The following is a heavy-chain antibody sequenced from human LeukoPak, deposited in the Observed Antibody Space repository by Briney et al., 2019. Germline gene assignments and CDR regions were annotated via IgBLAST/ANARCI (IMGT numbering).Heavy chain of an antibody. Sequence: PSETLSLTCTVSGYSISSGYYWGWIRQPPGKGLEWIGSIYHSGSTYYNPSLKSRVAISVDTSKNQFSLKLSSVTAADTAVYYCARVGGGSGSYYFDYWGQGTLVTVSS. CDR3: ARVGGGSGSYYFDY. CDR2: IYHSGST. CDR1: GYSISSGYY. V-gene: IGHV4-38-2*02. J-gene: IGHJ4*02. D-gene: IGHD3-10*01.